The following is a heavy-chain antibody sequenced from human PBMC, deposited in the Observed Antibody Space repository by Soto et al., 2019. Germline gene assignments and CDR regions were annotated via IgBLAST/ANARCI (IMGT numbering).Heavy chain of an antibody. CDR1: GGSINSYY. D-gene: IGHD3-10*01. V-gene: IGHV4-59*08. CDR2: VHHSWGS. Sequence: QVQLQESGPGLVKPSETLSLSCTVSGGSINSYYWSWIRQSPGKRMEWIVYVHHSWGSSYNPSLQSRVAISLDTSKSQFSLKVTSVTATASAVYYCARRGFGPLHGLVAVWGQGTTVTVS. CDR3: ARRGFGPLHGLVAV. J-gene: IGHJ6*02.